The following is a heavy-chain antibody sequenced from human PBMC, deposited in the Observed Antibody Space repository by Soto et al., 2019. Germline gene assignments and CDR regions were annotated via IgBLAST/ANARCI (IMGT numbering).Heavy chain of an antibody. CDR3: ARGTTIFGVVSGNGMDV. CDR1: GGTFSSYA. Sequence: AAKVSCKASGGTFSSYAISWVRQAPGQGLEWMGGIIPIFGTANYAQKFQGRVTITADESTSTAYMELSSLRSEDTAVYYCARGTTIFGVVSGNGMDVWGQGTTVTVSS. D-gene: IGHD3-3*01. V-gene: IGHV1-69*13. CDR2: IIPIFGTA. J-gene: IGHJ6*02.